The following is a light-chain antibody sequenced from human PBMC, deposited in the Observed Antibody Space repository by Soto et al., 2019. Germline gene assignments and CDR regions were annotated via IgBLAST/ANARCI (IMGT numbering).Light chain of an antibody. CDR1: SSDVGGYNY. CDR2: EVS. Sequence: QSVLTQPPSASGSPGQSVTISCTGTSSDVGGYNYVSWYQQHPGKAPKLMIYEVSKRPSGVPDRFSGSKSGNTASLTVSGLQAEDEADYYCSSYAGSNNLFGGGTKVTVL. V-gene: IGLV2-8*01. J-gene: IGLJ2*01. CDR3: SSYAGSNNL.